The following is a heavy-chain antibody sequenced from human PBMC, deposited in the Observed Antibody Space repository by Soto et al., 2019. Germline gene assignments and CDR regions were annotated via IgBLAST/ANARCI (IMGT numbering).Heavy chain of an antibody. CDR1: GFIFSTYT. J-gene: IGHJ6*02. D-gene: IGHD2-8*02. CDR3: ESGYWGGDGIDV. Sequence: GGSLRLSCAASGFIFSTYTINWVRQAPGKGLEWVASISSSSRDIFYADSVKARFTISRDNANSSVDLQMNSLRVGDTAIYYCESGYWGGDGIDVWGQGTTVTVSS. CDR2: ISSSSRDI. V-gene: IGHV3-21*01.